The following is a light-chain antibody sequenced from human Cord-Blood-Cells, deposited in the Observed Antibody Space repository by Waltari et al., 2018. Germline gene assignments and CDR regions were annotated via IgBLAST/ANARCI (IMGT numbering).Light chain of an antibody. J-gene: IGLJ3*02. V-gene: IGLV1-47*01. CDR2: RNN. CDR1: SSNIGSNY. CDR3: AAWDDSLSGWV. Sequence: QSVLTQSPSASGTPGQRVTISCSGSSSNIGSNYVYWYQQLPGTAPKPRIYRNNQRPSGVPDRFSGSKSGTSASLAISGLRSEDEADYYCAAWDDSLSGWVFGGGTKLTVL.